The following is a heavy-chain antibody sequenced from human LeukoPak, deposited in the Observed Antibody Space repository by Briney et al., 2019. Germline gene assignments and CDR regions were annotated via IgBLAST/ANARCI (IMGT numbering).Heavy chain of an antibody. CDR2: INPNSGST. CDR3: ARAIRGWYSY. CDR1: GYTLTGYY. D-gene: IGHD6-19*01. V-gene: IGHV1-2*02. J-gene: IGHJ4*02. Sequence: ASVKVSCKASGYTLTGYYMHWVRQAPGQGLEWMGWINPNSGSTNYAQKFQGRVTMTRDTSISTAYMELSRLRSDDTAVYYCARAIRGWYSYWGQGTLVTVSS.